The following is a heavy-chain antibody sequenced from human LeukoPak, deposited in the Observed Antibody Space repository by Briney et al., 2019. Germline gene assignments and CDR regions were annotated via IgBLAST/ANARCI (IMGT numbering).Heavy chain of an antibody. J-gene: IGHJ4*02. CDR2: IKEDGSAR. Sequence: GGSLRLSCAASGFTFSSSWMTWVRQAPGKGLQWVANIKEDGSARYYVDSVKGRFTISRDNAKNTLYLQMNSLRAEDTAVYYCARDDYGGRGEFDYWGQGTLVTVSS. CDR1: GFTFSSSW. V-gene: IGHV3-7*01. CDR3: ARDDYGGRGEFDY. D-gene: IGHD4-23*01.